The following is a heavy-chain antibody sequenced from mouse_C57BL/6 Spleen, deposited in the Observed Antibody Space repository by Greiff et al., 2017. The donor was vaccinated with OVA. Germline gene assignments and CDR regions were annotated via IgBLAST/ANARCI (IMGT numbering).Heavy chain of an antibody. CDR1: GYTFTSYW. V-gene: IGHV1-55*01. Sequence: QVQLQQPGAELVKPGASVKMSCKASGYTFTSYWITWVKQRPGQGLEWIGDIYPGSGCTYYNEKFKSRAPLTVDPSSSAAYMQLSSLTSEDSAVYYCARWGIYYDYDERYAMDYWGQGTSVTVSS. D-gene: IGHD2-4*01. CDR3: ARWGIYYDYDERYAMDY. CDR2: IYPGSGCT. J-gene: IGHJ4*01.